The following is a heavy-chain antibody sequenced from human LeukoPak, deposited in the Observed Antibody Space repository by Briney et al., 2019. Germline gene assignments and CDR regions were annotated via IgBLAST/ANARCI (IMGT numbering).Heavy chain of an antibody. CDR3: ARDRGIAARLYYFDY. J-gene: IGHJ4*02. V-gene: IGHV4-4*07. CDR1: GGSISSYY. D-gene: IGHD6-6*01. Sequence: ASETLSLTCTVSGGSISSYYWSWIRQPAGKGLEWIGRIYTSGSTNYNPSLKSRVTMSVDTSKNQFSLKLSSVTAADTVVYYCARDRGIAARLYYFDYWGQGTLVTVSS. CDR2: IYTSGST.